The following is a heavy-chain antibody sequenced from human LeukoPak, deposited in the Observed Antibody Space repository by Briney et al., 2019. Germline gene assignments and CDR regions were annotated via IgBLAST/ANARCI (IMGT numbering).Heavy chain of an antibody. CDR2: FSTTGST. Sequence: PSETLSLTCTVSGASISSHFWSWIRQPAGKGLEWIGRFSTTGSTNYNPSLKSRITMSVDASKNQLFLKLTSVTAADTAVYHCAREVGMARQFDSWGQGTLVTVSS. CDR3: AREVGMARQFDS. J-gene: IGHJ4*02. D-gene: IGHD5-24*01. CDR1: GASISSHF. V-gene: IGHV4-4*07.